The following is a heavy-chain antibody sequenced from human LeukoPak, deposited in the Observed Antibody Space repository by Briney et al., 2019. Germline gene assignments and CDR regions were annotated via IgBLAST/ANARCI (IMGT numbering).Heavy chain of an antibody. J-gene: IGHJ4*02. CDR1: NVSISSGSHY. CDR3: ASDHSGWLGLGY. D-gene: IGHD6-19*01. Sequence: PSQTLSLTCTVSNVSISSGSHYWNWIRQPAGKGLEWIGRIYAGGRSNYNPSLRSRVTISVDTSKNQFSLRLSSVTATDTGVYYCASDHSGWLGLGYWGQGTLVSVSS. V-gene: IGHV4-61*02. CDR2: IYAGGRS.